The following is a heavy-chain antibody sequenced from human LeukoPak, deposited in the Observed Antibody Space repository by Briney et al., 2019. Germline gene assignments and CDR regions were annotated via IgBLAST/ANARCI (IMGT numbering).Heavy chain of an antibody. D-gene: IGHD3-3*01. CDR2: IRYDGSNK. J-gene: IGHJ4*02. V-gene: IGHV3-30*02. Sequence: GGSLRLSCAASGFTFSSYGMHWVRQAPGKGLEWVAFIRYDGSNKYYADSVKGRFTISRDNSKNTLYLQMNSLRAEDTAVYYCGNTYYDFWSSYHPLGYWGQGTLVTVSS. CDR1: GFTFSSYG. CDR3: GNTYYDFWSSYHPLGY.